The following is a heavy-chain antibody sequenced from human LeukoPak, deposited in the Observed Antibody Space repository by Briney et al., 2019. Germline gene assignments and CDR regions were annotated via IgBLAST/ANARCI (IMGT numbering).Heavy chain of an antibody. Sequence: PSETLSLTCTVSGDSISSDSYYRGWIRQPPGKRLEWIGSIYYSGTTYYNPSLKSRVAISVDTSKNQFSLRLSSVTTTDTAVYYCARRASGSYSYWGQGTLVIVSS. CDR2: IYYSGTT. CDR3: ARRASGSYSY. CDR1: GDSISSDSYY. V-gene: IGHV4-39*01. J-gene: IGHJ4*02. D-gene: IGHD1-26*01.